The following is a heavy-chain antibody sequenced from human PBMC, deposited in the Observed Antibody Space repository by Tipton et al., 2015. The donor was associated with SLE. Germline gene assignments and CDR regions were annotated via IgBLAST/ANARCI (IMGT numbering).Heavy chain of an antibody. CDR3: AGSDTPFDY. V-gene: IGHV4-34*01. CDR2: INHSGTT. D-gene: IGHD2-15*01. J-gene: IGHJ4*02. CDR1: DESFTGYY. Sequence: LRLSCDVYDESFTGYYWNWIRQPPGKGLEWIGEINHSGTTNYNPSLKSRVIISVDTSENQFSVDRSKNQFSLKLSSVTAADTAVYYCAGSDTPFDYWGQGTLVTVSS.